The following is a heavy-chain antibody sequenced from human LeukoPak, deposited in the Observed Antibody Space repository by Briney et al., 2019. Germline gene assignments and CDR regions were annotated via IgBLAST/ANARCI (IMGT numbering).Heavy chain of an antibody. CDR3: ARIRCRHSGSLCYNH. J-gene: IGHJ1*01. D-gene: IGHD3-22*01. CDR1: GVSITDYY. V-gene: IGHV4-34*01. Sequence: PSETLSLTCGVFGVSITDYYWSWIRQSAGKGVEWIGEISHTEGTRYNPSLESRVTMSVGTSENQLSLKLIFVTAADTAVYYCARIRCRHSGSLCYNHWGLGTLVTVSS. CDR2: ISHTEGT.